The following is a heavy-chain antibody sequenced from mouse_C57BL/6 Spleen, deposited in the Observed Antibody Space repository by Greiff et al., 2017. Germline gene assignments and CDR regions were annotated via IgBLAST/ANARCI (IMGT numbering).Heavy chain of an antibody. D-gene: IGHD1-1*01. V-gene: IGHV1-82*01. CDR2: IYPGDGDT. J-gene: IGHJ3*01. CDR1: GYAFSSYW. CDR3: ARDSYGSSLLAY. Sequence: VQLQQSGPELVKPGASVKISCKASGYAFSSYWMNWVKQRPGKGLEWIGRIYPGDGDTNYNGKFKGKATLTADKSSSTAYMQLSSLTSEDSAVYFCARDSYGSSLLAYWGQGTLVTVSA.